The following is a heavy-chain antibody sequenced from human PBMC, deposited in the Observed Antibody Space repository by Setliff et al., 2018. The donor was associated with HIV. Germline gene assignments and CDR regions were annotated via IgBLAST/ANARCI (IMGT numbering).Heavy chain of an antibody. J-gene: IGHJ4*02. CDR2: IYTTGGT. CDR1: GVSIPTNY. Sequence: SETLSLTCNISGVSIPTNYWNWIRQPAGKGLEWIGRIYTTGGTNYNPALKSRVTMSIDTSKNQISLKLNSVTAADTATYYCARSNPGITAGLLAYWGPGTPVTVS. D-gene: IGHD6-13*01. CDR3: ARSNPGITAGLLAY. V-gene: IGHV4-4*07.